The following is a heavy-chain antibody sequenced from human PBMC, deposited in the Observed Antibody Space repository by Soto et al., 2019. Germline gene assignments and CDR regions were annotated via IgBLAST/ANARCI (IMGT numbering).Heavy chain of an antibody. D-gene: IGHD2-15*01. J-gene: IGHJ4*02. Sequence: SVKVSCKASGGTFSSYAISWVRQAPGQGLEWMGGIIPIFGTANYAQKFQGRVTITADESTSTAYMELSSLRSEDTAVYYCARDLDSGCSGGSCYQFDYWGQGTLVTVSS. V-gene: IGHV1-69*13. CDR3: ARDLDSGCSGGSCYQFDY. CDR1: GGTFSSYA. CDR2: IIPIFGTA.